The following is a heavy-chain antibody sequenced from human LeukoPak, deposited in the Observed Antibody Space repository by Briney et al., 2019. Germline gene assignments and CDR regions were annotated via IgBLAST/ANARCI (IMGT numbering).Heavy chain of an antibody. J-gene: IGHJ6*02. Sequence: PGGSLRLSCAASGLTFSSYEMNWVRQAPGKGLEWVSYISSSGSTIYYADSVKGRFTISRDNAKNSLYLQMNSLRAEDTAVYYCARDRKDIVVVPANYYYYGMDVWGQGTTVTVSS. V-gene: IGHV3-48*03. CDR2: ISSSGSTI. CDR3: ARDRKDIVVVPANYYYYGMDV. D-gene: IGHD2-2*01. CDR1: GLTFSSYE.